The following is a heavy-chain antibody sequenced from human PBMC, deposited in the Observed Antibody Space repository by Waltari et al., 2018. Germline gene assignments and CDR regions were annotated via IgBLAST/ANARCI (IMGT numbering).Heavy chain of an antibody. Sequence: QVQLVQSGAEVKKPGSSVKVSCKASGGTFSSYAISWVQQAPGQGLEWMGRIIPIFGTANYAQKFQGRVTITADKSTSTAYMELSSLRSEDTAVYYCVRDLTTVTRSYWYFDLWGRGTLVTVSS. V-gene: IGHV1-69*08. CDR3: VRDLTTVTRSYWYFDL. J-gene: IGHJ2*01. CDR1: GGTFSSYA. D-gene: IGHD4-17*01. CDR2: IIPIFGTA.